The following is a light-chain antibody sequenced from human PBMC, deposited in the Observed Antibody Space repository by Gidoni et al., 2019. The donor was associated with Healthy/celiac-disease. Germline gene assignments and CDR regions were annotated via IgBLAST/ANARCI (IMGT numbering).Light chain of an antibody. CDR3: QAWDSSTRDVV. Sequence: YELTQPPSVSVSPGQTASITCSGDKLGDKYACWYQQKPGQSPVLVIYQDSKRPSGIPERFSGSNSGNTATLTISGTQAMDEADYYCQAWDSSTRDVVFGGGTKLTVL. V-gene: IGLV3-1*01. J-gene: IGLJ2*01. CDR2: QDS. CDR1: KLGDKY.